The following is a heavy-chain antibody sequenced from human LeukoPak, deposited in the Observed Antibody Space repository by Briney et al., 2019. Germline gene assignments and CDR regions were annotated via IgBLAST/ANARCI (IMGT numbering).Heavy chain of an antibody. CDR1: GGSISSYY. CDR2: IYYSGST. Sequence: SETLSLTCTVSGGSISSYYWSWIRQPPGKGLEWIGYIYYSGSTNYNPSLKSRVTISVDTSKNQFSLKLSSVTAADTAVYYCASTQSVAAAGYPFDYWGQGTLVTVSS. J-gene: IGHJ4*02. V-gene: IGHV4-59*01. CDR3: ASTQSVAAAGYPFDY. D-gene: IGHD6-13*01.